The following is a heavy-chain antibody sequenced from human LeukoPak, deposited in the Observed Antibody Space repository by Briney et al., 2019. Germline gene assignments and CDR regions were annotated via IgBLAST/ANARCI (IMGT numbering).Heavy chain of an antibody. J-gene: IGHJ3*01. D-gene: IGHD3-16*01. V-gene: IGHV3-48*02. CDR3: ARDDGQGEARNAFDV. Sequence: GGSLGLSCAASGFTLSLYSMNWVRQAPGKGLEWLSYISRRSDAIYYADSVQGRFTVSRDNAKNSLFLQMISLRDEDTAVYYCARDDGQGEARNAFDVWGPGTMVTVSS. CDR2: ISRRSDAI. CDR1: GFTLSLYS.